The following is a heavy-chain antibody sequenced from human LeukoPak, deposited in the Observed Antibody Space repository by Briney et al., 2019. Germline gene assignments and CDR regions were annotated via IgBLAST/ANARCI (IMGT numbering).Heavy chain of an antibody. CDR3: AKDLRSGWYEVDAFDI. J-gene: IGHJ3*02. CDR2: ISGSGGST. V-gene: IGHV3-23*01. Sequence: GGSLRLSCAASGFTFSSYAMSWVRQAPGKGLEWVSAISGSGGSTYYADSVKGRFTISRDNSKSTLYLQMNSLRAEDTAVYYCAKDLRSGWYEVDAFDIWGQGTMVTVSS. D-gene: IGHD6-19*01. CDR1: GFTFSSYA.